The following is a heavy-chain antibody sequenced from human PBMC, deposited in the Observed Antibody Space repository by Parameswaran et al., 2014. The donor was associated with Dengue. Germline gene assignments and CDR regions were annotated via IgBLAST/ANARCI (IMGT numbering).Heavy chain of an antibody. V-gene: IGHV1-69*01. J-gene: IGHJ4*02. D-gene: IGHD1-26*01. CDR3: ARMEQRYSGSYGGDFDY. CDR2: IIPILGTA. Sequence: WVRQAPGQGLEWMGGIIPILGTANYAQKFQGRVTITADESTSTAYMELSSLRSEDTAVYYCARMEQRYSGSYGGDFDYWGQGTLVTVSS.